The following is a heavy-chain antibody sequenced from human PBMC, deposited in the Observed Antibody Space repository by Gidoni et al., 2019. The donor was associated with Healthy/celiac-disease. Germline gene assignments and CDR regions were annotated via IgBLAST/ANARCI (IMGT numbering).Heavy chain of an antibody. CDR1: GGPISSSSHY. CDR3: ARHDWVTIKTRQNNFDY. CDR2: IYYSGIT. V-gene: IGHV4-39*01. Sequence: QLQLQESGPGLVKPSETLSLTCTVSGGPISSSSHYWGWIRQPPGKGLEWIGSIYYSGITYYNPSLKNRVTISVDTSKNQFSLKLSSVTAADTAVYYCARHDWVTIKTRQNNFDYWGQGTLVTVSS. D-gene: IGHD4-17*01. J-gene: IGHJ4*02.